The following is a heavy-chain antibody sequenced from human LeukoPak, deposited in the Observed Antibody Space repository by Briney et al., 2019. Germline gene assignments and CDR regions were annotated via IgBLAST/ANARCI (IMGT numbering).Heavy chain of an antibody. J-gene: IGHJ6*02. CDR1: RFTFSSYG. CDR3: ARENFPPRSPYYYYGMDV. V-gene: IGHV3-33*01. Sequence: GGSLRLSCAASRFTFSSYGMHWVRQAPGKGLEWVAVIWCDGSNKYYADSVKGRFTISRDNSKNTLYLQMNSLRAEDTAVYYCARENFPPRSPYYYYGMDVWGQGTTVTVSS. CDR2: IWCDGSNK.